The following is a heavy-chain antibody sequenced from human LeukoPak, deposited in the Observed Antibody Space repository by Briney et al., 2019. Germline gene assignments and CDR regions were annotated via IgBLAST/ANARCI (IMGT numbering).Heavy chain of an antibody. CDR3: ARRWVYYYGMDV. CDR2: INHSGST. CDR1: GVSFSGYY. Sequence: SETQSLTCAVYGVSFSGYYWSWIRQPPEKGLEWIGEINHSGSTNYNPSLKSRVTISVDTSKNQFSLKLSSVTAADTAVYYCARRWVYYYGMDVWGQGTTVTVSS. V-gene: IGHV4-34*01. D-gene: IGHD1-26*01. J-gene: IGHJ6*02.